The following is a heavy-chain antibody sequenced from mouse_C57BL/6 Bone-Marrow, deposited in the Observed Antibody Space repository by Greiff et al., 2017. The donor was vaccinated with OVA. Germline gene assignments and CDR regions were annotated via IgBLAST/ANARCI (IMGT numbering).Heavy chain of an antibody. Sequence: EVKLQQSGPELVKPGASVKISCTASGYTFTDYYMNWVKQSPGQSLEWIGDINPNNGGTNYNQKFKGKATLTVDKSSSPAYLELRSLTSEDSAVYYSARSYSAVDDWGQGTLVTVSA. CDR3: ARSYSAVDD. D-gene: IGHD2-10*01. J-gene: IGHJ3*01. V-gene: IGHV1-26*01. CDR2: INPNNGGT. CDR1: GYTFTDYY.